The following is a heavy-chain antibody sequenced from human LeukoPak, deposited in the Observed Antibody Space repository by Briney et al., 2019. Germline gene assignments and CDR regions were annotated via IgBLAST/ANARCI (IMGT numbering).Heavy chain of an antibody. Sequence: GGSLRLSCSASGFIFSNYGMYWVRQAPGKGLEFVSAISSDGDNTFYADSAKGRFTISRDNPKNTLYLQTSSLRGEDTAVYYCVRVNDYGDRNLYYFGYWGQGTLVTVSS. V-gene: IGHV3-64D*06. D-gene: IGHD4-17*01. CDR2: ISSDGDNT. CDR3: VRVNDYGDRNLYYFGY. J-gene: IGHJ4*02. CDR1: GFIFSNYG.